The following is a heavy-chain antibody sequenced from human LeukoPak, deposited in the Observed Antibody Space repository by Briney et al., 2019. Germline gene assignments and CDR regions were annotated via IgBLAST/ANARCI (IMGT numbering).Heavy chain of an antibody. CDR3: AKDRPFDY. CDR2: ISGNGDIT. V-gene: IGHV3-23*01. Sequence: GGSLRLSCAASRFTFNTYAVNWVRQAPGKGLEWVSAISGNGDITYYADSVRGRFTISRDNSKNTLYLQMNSLRAEDTAVYYCAKDRPFDYWGQGTLVTVSS. CDR1: RFTFNTYA. J-gene: IGHJ4*02.